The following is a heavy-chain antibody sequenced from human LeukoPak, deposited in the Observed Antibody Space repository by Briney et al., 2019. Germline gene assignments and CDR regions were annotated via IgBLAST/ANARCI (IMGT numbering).Heavy chain of an antibody. CDR2: IYSAGST. Sequence: GGSLRLSCAASGFTFISYAIHWVRQAPGKGLEWVSVIYSAGSTYYADSVKGRFTISRDNSKNTLYLQMNSLRAEDTAVYYCARELEVWGLCMDVWGKGTTVTISS. V-gene: IGHV3-66*01. CDR3: ARELEVWGLCMDV. CDR1: GFTFISYA. J-gene: IGHJ6*03. D-gene: IGHD3-16*01.